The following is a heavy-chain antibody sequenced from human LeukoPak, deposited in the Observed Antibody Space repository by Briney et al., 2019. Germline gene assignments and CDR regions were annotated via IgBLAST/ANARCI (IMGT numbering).Heavy chain of an antibody. CDR2: VSHDGGTK. CDR1: GFTFSNFG. V-gene: IGHV3-30*18. D-gene: IGHD6-25*01. Sequence: GGSLRLSCAASGFTFSNFGMLWVRQAPGMGREWLAVVSHDGGTKFYADSVKGRFTISRDNSKNTLDLEMYGLRTEDTAVYYCAKEPTSYSSGWYFQDWGQGTLVTVSS. CDR3: AKEPTSYSSGWYFQD. J-gene: IGHJ1*01.